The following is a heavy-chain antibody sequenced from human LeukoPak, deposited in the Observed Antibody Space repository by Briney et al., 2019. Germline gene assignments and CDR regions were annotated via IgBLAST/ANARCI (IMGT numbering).Heavy chain of an antibody. V-gene: IGHV4-31*03. J-gene: IGHJ4*02. Sequence: SETLFLTCTVSGGSISSGGYYWSWIRQHLGRGLEWIGYIYDSGSTYYNPSLKSRVTISVDTSKNHFSLKLSSVTAADTAVYYCARVTMIVVVIDYWGQGTLVTVSS. CDR2: IYDSGST. D-gene: IGHD3-22*01. CDR1: GGSISSGGYY. CDR3: ARVTMIVVVIDY.